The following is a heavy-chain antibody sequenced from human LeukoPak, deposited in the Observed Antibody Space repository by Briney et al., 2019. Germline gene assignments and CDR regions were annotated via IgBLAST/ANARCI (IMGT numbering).Heavy chain of an antibody. J-gene: IGHJ4*02. D-gene: IGHD2-15*01. CDR1: GFSVSKSV. CDR3: ASEVEALLDH. Sequence: GGSLRLSCAAPGFSVSKSVMYWLRQAPGMGLDWVAATSYEGNGTFYAGSVKGRFTMSRDNANNMVYLQMNSLRQEDTALYYCASEVEALLDHWGQGTLVIVSS. V-gene: IGHV3-30*03. CDR2: TSYEGNGT.